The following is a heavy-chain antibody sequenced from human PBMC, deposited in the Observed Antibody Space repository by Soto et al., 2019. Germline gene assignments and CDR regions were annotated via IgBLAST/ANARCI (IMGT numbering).Heavy chain of an antibody. CDR2: IYYSGST. V-gene: IGHV4-59*01. Sequence: SPTLPLTCTRPGGSISSYHWSSIRQPPGKGLEWIGYIYYSGSTNYNPSLKSRVTISVDTSKNQFSLKLSSVTAADTAVYYCARGDNLYGVSFVAYWVKGTLVTVS. CDR3: ARGDNLYGVSFVAY. CDR1: GGSISSYH. J-gene: IGHJ4*02. D-gene: IGHD4-17*01.